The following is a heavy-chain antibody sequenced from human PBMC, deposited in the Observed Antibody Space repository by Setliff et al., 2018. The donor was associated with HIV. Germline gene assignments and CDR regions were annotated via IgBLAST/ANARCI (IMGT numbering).Heavy chain of an antibody. CDR2: INPETGDP. Sequence: GASVKVSCKTSGYRFIGHYLHWVRLAPGQGPAWVGWINPETGDPNYAQKFRGRVLMTRDTSITTAFLHVAKLTSDDTAIYYCATGIPSDLDYWGQGTLVTVSS. D-gene: IGHD2-21*01. V-gene: IGHV1-2*02. J-gene: IGHJ4*01. CDR3: ATGIPSDLDY. CDR1: GYRFIGHY.